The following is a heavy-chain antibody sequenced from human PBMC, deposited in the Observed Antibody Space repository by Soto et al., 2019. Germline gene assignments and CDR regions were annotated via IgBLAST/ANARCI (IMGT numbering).Heavy chain of an antibody. Sequence: SETLSLTCSFSGGSISGYYWSGIRQPPGKGLEWIGYFHYSRSTNYNPSLKSRVTISVDTSKNQFSLNLSSVTAADTAVYYCARTYTDAFDIWGQGTMVT. CDR2: FHYSRST. V-gene: IGHV4-59*01. D-gene: IGHD2-2*02. CDR1: GGSISGYY. J-gene: IGHJ3*02. CDR3: ARTYTDAFDI.